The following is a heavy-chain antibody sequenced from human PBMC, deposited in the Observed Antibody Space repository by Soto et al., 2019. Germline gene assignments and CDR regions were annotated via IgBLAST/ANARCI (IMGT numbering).Heavy chain of an antibody. CDR3: ARQGNPRRPSGGSSRGYYFYYGIDV. D-gene: IGHD2-15*01. J-gene: IGHJ6*02. V-gene: IGHV4-39*01. CDR2: IYYSGNT. CDR1: GGSISSGGYY. Sequence: ASETLSLTCTVSGGSISSGGYYWSWIRQHPGKGLEWIGYIYYSGNTYYNPSLKSRVTISVDTSKNQFSLKVSSVTAADTAVYYCARQGNPRRPSGGSSRGYYFYYGIDVWGQGTTVTVSS.